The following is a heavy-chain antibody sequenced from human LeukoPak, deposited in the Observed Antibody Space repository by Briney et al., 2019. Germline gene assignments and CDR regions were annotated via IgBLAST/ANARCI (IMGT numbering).Heavy chain of an antibody. CDR3: ARRYSTSSYWYFDL. CDR1: GYTFTSYG. Sequence: GASVKVSCKASGYTFTSYGISWVRQAPGQGLEWMGWISAYNGNTNYAQKLQGRVTMTTDTSTSTAYMELRSLRSGDTAVYYCARRYSTSSYWYFDLWGRGTLVTVSS. J-gene: IGHJ2*01. D-gene: IGHD2-2*01. V-gene: IGHV1-18*01. CDR2: ISAYNGNT.